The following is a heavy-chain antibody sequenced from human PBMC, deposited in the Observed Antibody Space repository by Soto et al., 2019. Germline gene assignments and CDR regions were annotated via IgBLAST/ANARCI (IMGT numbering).Heavy chain of an antibody. CDR3: VKDTGHYDSSGYLISGLSLTFDY. CDR2: ISSNGGST. D-gene: IGHD3-22*01. V-gene: IGHV3-64D*08. Sequence: GGSLRLSCSASGFTFSSYAMHWVRQAPGKGLEYVSAISSNGGSTYYADSVKGRFTISRDNSKNTLYLQMSSLRAEDTAVYYCVKDTGHYDSSGYLISGLSLTFDYWGQGTLVTVSS. CDR1: GFTFSSYA. J-gene: IGHJ4*02.